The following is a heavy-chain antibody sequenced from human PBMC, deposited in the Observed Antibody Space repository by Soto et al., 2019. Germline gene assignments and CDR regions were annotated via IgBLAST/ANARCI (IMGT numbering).Heavy chain of an antibody. D-gene: IGHD3-10*01. CDR1: GGSFSGYY. CDR3: ARCRKSGSGSYYVGTYYYYGMDV. J-gene: IGHJ6*02. Sequence: TLSLTCAVYGGSFSGYYWSWIRQPPGKGLEWIGEINHSGSTNYNPSLKSRVTISVDTSKNQFSLKLSSVTAADTAVYYCARCRKSGSGSYYVGTYYYYGMDVWGQGTTVTVSS. CDR2: INHSGST. V-gene: IGHV4-34*01.